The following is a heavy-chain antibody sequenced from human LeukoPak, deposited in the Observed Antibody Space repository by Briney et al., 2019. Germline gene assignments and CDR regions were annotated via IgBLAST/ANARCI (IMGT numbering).Heavy chain of an antibody. V-gene: IGHV3-11*01. Sequence: GGSLRLSCAASGFTFSDYYMSWIRQAPGKGLEWVLYISSSGSTIYYADSVKGRFTIPRDNAKNSLYLQMNSLRSDDTAVYYCARAFVSSIAARSRYYYYYMDVWGKGTTVTVSS. J-gene: IGHJ6*03. CDR1: GFTFSDYY. D-gene: IGHD6-6*01. CDR3: ARAFVSSIAARSRYYYYYMDV. CDR2: ISSSGSTI.